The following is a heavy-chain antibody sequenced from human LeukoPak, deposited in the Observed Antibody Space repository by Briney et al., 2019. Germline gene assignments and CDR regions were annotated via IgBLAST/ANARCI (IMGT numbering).Heavy chain of an antibody. Sequence: SETLSLTCTVSGVSISSSSYYWGWIRQPPGKGLEYIGSIYYSGSTYYNPSLKSRVTISVDTSKNQFSLKLSSVTAADTAVYYCARDYQGGYGDKTVDYWGQGTLVTVSS. CDR3: ARDYQGGYGDKTVDY. CDR1: GVSISSSSYY. J-gene: IGHJ4*02. D-gene: IGHD5-18*01. CDR2: IYYSGST. V-gene: IGHV4-39*07.